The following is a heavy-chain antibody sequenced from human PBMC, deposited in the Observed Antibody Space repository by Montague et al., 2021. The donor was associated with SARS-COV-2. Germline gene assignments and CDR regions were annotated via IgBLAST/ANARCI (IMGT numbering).Heavy chain of an antibody. CDR1: GFTFDDYA. CDR3: AKVMREDYYDSSGSPDAFDI. D-gene: IGHD3-22*01. CDR2: ISWKSGSI. V-gene: IGHV3-9*01. Sequence: SLRLSCAASGFTFDDYAMHWVRQAPGKGLEWVSGISWKSGSIAYADSVKGRFTISRDNAKNSLYLQMNSLRAEDTALYYCAKVMREDYYDSSGSPDAFDIRGQGTMVTVSS. J-gene: IGHJ3*02.